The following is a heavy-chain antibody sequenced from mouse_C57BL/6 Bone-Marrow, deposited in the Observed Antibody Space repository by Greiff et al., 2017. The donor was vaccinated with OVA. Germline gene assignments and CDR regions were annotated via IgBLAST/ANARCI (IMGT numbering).Heavy chain of an antibody. CDR1: GFSLTSYG. J-gene: IGHJ4*01. D-gene: IGHD1-1*01. Sequence: QVQLKESGPGLVAPSQSLSITCTVSGFSLTSYGVHWVRQPPGKGLEWLVVIWSDGSTTYNSALKSRLSISKDNSKSQVFLKMNSLQTDDTAMYYCARHYYYGSSRYYYAMDYWGQGTSVTVSS. CDR3: ARHYYYGSSRYYYAMDY. CDR2: IWSDGST. V-gene: IGHV2-6-1*01.